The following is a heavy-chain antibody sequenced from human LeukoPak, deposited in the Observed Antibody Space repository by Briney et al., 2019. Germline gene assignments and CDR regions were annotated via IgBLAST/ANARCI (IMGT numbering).Heavy chain of an antibody. CDR2: IYYSGST. J-gene: IGHJ6*02. CDR1: GGSISSYY. CDR3: ARDRNGYGMDV. V-gene: IGHV4-59*01. Sequence: SETLSLTCTVSGGSISSYYWSWIRQPPGKGLEWIGYIYYSGSTNYNPSFKSRVTISVDTSKNQFSLKLSSVTAADTAVYYCARDRNGYGMDVWGQGTTVTVSS. D-gene: IGHD2-8*01.